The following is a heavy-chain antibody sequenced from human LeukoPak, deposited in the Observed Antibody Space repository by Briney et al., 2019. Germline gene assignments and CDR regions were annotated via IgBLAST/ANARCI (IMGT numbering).Heavy chain of an antibody. V-gene: IGHV3-21*01. Sequence: PGGSLRLSCAASGFTFSSYSMNWVRQAPGKGLEWVSSISSSSSYIYYADSVKGRFTISRDNAKNSLYLQMNSLRAEDTAVYYCTLPTYYYDSSGYYPRPWGQGTLVTVSS. D-gene: IGHD3-22*01. J-gene: IGHJ5*02. CDR2: ISSSSSYI. CDR3: TLPTYYYDSSGYYPRP. CDR1: GFTFSSYS.